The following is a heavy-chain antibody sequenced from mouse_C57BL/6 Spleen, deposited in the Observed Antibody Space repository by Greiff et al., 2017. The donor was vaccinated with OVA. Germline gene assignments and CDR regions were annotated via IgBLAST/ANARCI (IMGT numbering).Heavy chain of an antibody. D-gene: IGHD1-1*02. Sequence: QVQLQQSGPELVKPGASVKISCKASGYAFSSSWMNWVKQRPGKGLEWIGRLYPGDGDTNYNGKFKGKATLTADKSSSTAYMQLSSLTSEDSAVYFCARLWGWYFEVWGTGTTVTVSS. J-gene: IGHJ1*03. CDR3: ARLWGWYFEV. V-gene: IGHV1-82*01. CDR2: LYPGDGDT. CDR1: GYAFSSSW.